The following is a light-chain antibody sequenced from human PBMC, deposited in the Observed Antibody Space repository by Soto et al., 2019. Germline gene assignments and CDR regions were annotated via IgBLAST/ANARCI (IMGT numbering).Light chain of an antibody. Sequence: EIVLTQSPGTLSLSPGERATLSCRASQSVNSRLAWYQHKPGQAPRLLISGASSRDTGIPDRFSGSGSATDFTLTISRLEPEDFALYYCQHYGRSPITFGQGTRLEI. CDR3: QHYGRSPIT. CDR1: QSVNSR. V-gene: IGKV3-20*01. CDR2: GAS. J-gene: IGKJ5*01.